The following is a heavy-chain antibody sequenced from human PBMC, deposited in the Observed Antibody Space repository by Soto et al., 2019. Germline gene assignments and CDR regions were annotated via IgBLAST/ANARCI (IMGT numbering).Heavy chain of an antibody. D-gene: IGHD2-2*01. Sequence: GGSLRLSCRACGFTWGVCSVIGLRHSRGEGGVGVGFIRSKAYGGTTEYAASVKGRFTISRDDSKSIAYLQMNSLKTEDTAVYYCIRDLPVVPAAPFNPDAFDIWGQGTMVTVSS. J-gene: IGHJ3*02. CDR1: GFTWGVCS. CDR2: IRSKAYGGTT. CDR3: IRDLPVVPAAPFNPDAFDI. V-gene: IGHV3-49*03.